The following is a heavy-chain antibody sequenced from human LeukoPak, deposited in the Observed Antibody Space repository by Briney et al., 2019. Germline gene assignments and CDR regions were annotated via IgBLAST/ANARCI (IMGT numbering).Heavy chain of an antibody. D-gene: IGHD5-18*01. CDR2: ISSSSSYI. CDR3: ARDRDSSDAFDI. J-gene: IGHJ3*02. V-gene: IGHV3-21*01. Sequence: SSISSSSSYIYHADSVQGRFTISRDNAKNSLYLQMNSLRAEDTAVYYCARDRDSSDAFDIWGQGTMVTVSS.